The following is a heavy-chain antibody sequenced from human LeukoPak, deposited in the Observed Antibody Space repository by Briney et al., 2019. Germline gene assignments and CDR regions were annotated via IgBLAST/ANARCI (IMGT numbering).Heavy chain of an antibody. D-gene: IGHD5-24*01. V-gene: IGHV4-39*01. J-gene: IGHJ4*02. CDR2: IYYSGST. CDR1: GGSFNDYY. Sequence: SETLSLTCGVSGGSFNDYYWGWIRQPPGKGLEWIGSIYYSGSTYYNPSLKSRVTISVDTSKNQFSLKLSSVTAADTAVYYCARHVVGYNPLDYWGQGTLVTVSS. CDR3: ARHVVGYNPLDY.